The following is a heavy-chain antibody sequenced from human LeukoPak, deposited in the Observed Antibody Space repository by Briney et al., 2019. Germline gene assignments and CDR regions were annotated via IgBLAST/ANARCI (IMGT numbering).Heavy chain of an antibody. J-gene: IGHJ4*02. CDR1: GFAFSSYA. Sequence: GGSLRLSCAASGFAFSSYAMSWVRQPPGKGLEWVSVISRRDDYTYYADSVKSRFTISRDNSKNTLYLQMNTLRAEDTAVYYWANDYRSGSFHDFWGQGTLVTVSS. V-gene: IGHV3-23*01. CDR3: ANDYRSGSFHDF. D-gene: IGHD3-10*01. CDR2: ISRRDDYT.